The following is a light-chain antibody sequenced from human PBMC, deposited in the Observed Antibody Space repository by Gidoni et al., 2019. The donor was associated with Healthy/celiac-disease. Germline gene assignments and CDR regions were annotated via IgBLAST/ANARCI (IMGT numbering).Light chain of an antibody. Sequence: DIQMTQSPSSLSASVGDRVTITCRASQSISSLLNWYQQKPGKAPKLLIYAASSLQSGVPSRFSGSGSGTDFTLTISSLQPEDFATYYCQQSYSTPPWTFGQGTKVEIK. CDR2: AAS. CDR1: QSISSL. CDR3: QQSYSTPPWT. J-gene: IGKJ1*01. V-gene: IGKV1-39*01.